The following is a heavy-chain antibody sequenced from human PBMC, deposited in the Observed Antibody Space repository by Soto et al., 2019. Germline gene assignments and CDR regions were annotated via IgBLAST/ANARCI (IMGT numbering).Heavy chain of an antibody. J-gene: IGHJ4*02. CDR1: GYTFTSYG. CDR2: ISAYNGNT. Sequence: GASVKVSCKASGYTFTSYGISWVRQAPGQGLEWMGWISAYNGNTNYAQKLQGRVTMTTDTSTSTAYMELRSLRSDDTAVYYCARDSPISSDPFPLDYWGQGTLVTVSS. V-gene: IGHV1-18*01. D-gene: IGHD3-22*01. CDR3: ARDSPISSDPFPLDY.